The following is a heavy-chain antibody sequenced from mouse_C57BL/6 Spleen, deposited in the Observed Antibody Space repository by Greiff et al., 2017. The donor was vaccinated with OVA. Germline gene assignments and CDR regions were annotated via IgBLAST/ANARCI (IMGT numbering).Heavy chain of an antibody. V-gene: IGHV1-26*01. CDR2: INPNNGGT. CDR3: ARQNYGSSPFDY. Sequence: VQLQQSGPELVKPGASVKISCKASGYTFTDYYMNWVKQSHGKSLEWIGDINPNNGGTSYNQKFKGKATLTVDKSSSTAYMELRSLTSEDSAVYYCARQNYGSSPFDYWGQGTTLTVSS. D-gene: IGHD1-1*01. CDR1: GYTFTDYY. J-gene: IGHJ2*01.